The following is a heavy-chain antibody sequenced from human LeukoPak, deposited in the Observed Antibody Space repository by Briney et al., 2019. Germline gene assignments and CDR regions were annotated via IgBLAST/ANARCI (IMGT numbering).Heavy chain of an antibody. CDR1: GYTFTSYA. CDR3: ARDPSSGYYYDSSGYYN. CDR2: INTNTGNP. D-gene: IGHD3-22*01. J-gene: IGHJ4*02. V-gene: IGHV7-4-1*02. Sequence: ASVTVSCKASGYTFTSYAMNWVRQAPGQGLEWMGWINTNTGNPTYAQGFTGRFVFSLDTSVSTAYLQISSLKAEDTAVYYCARDPSSGYYYDSSGYYNWGQGTLVTVSS.